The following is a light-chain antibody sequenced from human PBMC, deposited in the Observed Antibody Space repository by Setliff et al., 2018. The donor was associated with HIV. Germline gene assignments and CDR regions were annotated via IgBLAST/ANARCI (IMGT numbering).Light chain of an antibody. Sequence: QSVLTQPASVSGSPGQSITISCTGTSSDIGGYKYVSWYQHHPGKAPKLLIYDVSKRPSGVPDRFSGSKSGNTASLTISGLQAEDEADYYCCSYTVSYTVFGTGTKVTVL. CDR3: CSYTVSYTV. CDR2: DVS. J-gene: IGLJ1*01. V-gene: IGLV2-11*01. CDR1: SSDIGGYKY.